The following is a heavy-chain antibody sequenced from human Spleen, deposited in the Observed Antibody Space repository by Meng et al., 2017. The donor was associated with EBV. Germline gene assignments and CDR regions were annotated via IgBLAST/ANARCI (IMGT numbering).Heavy chain of an antibody. D-gene: IGHD3-22*01. CDR3: ARDQGAFYDSSGWSFNY. V-gene: IGHV4-30-4*01. CDR1: GGSIRSDDYY. J-gene: IGHJ4*02. CDR2: IHYSGRT. Sequence: QVQLQESGPGSVKPSQTLSRTCAVSGGSIRSDDYYWSWIRQPPGKGLEWIGYIHYSGRTYHNPSLKSRVTISVDTSKNQFSLKLGSVTAADTAVYYCARDQGAFYDSSGWSFNYWGQGTLVTVSS.